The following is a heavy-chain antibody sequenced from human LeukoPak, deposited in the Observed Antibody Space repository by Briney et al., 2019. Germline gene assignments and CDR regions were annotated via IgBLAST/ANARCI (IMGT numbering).Heavy chain of an antibody. CDR3: ATDFYDST. CDR2: IRSNSDGGTI. CDR1: GFTFSNAW. D-gene: IGHD3-22*01. Sequence: PGGSLRLSCETSGFTFSNAWMNWVRQAPGKGLEWVGRIRSNSDGGTIDYAAPVKGRFTLSRDDSKTTLYLQMNSLQTEDTAVYYCATDFYDSTWGQGTLVTVSS. J-gene: IGHJ5*02. V-gene: IGHV3-15*07.